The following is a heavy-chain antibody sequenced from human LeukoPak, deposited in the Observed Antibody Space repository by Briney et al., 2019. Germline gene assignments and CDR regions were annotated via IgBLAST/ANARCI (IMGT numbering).Heavy chain of an antibody. J-gene: IGHJ5*02. CDR3: ARAGYYGSVTSRINWFAP. D-gene: IGHD3-10*01. CDR2: INHSGST. V-gene: IGHV4-34*01. Sequence: SETLSLTCAVYGGSFSGYYWSWIRQPPGKGLEWIGEINHSGSTNYNPSLKSRVTISVDTSKNQFSLKLSSVTAADTAVYYCARAGYYGSVTSRINWFAPWGQGTLVTVSS. CDR1: GGSFSGYY.